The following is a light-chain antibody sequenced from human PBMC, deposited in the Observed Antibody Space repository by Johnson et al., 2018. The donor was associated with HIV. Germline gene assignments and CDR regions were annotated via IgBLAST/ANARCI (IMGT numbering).Light chain of an antibody. V-gene: IGLV1-51*01. Sequence: QSILTQPPSVSAAPGQKVTISCSGSSSNIGSNYVSWYQQLPGTAPKLLIYDNNKLPSGIPDRISGSKSGTSATLGITGLQTGDEADYYCGTWDSSLSAFYVFGTGTKVTVL. J-gene: IGLJ1*01. CDR2: DNN. CDR3: GTWDSSLSAFYV. CDR1: SSNIGSNY.